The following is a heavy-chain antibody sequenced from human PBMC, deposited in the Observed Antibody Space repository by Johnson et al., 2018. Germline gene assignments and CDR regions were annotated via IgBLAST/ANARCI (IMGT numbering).Heavy chain of an antibody. CDR1: GFTFGDYA. Sequence: EVQLVESGGGLVQPGRSLRLSCVGSGFTFGDYAMHWVRLGPGEGLEWVSGISWNRVSVGYAESVKGRFTISRDNAKNSLYLQMSSLRVEDTALYYCVKDLAGNYNYLDGWGRGTTVTVSS. V-gene: IGHV3-9*01. J-gene: IGHJ6*03. CDR3: VKDLAGNYNYLDG. CDR2: ISWNRVSV. D-gene: IGHD6-13*01.